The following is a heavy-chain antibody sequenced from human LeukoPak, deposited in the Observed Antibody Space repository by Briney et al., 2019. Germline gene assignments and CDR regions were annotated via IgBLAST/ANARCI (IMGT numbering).Heavy chain of an antibody. J-gene: IGHJ6*02. V-gene: IGHV1-46*01. CDR2: INPSGGST. CDR1: GYTFTSYY. Sequence: ASVKVSCKASGYTFTSYYMHWVRQAPGQGLEWMGIINPSGGSTSYAQKFQGRVTITRDTSTSTVYMELSSLRSEDTAVYYCAAGDLNYYYGMDVWGQGTTVTVSS. D-gene: IGHD1-14*01. CDR3: AAGDLNYYYGMDV.